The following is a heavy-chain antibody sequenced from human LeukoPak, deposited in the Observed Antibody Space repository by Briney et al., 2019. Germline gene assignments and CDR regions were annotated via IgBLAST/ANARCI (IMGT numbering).Heavy chain of an antibody. D-gene: IGHD1-26*01. CDR2: ISYDGSNK. CDR3: AKGDSGSYLWPSDY. Sequence: GGSLRLSCAASGFTFSSYAMHWVRQAPGKGLEWVAVISYDGSNKYYADSVKGRFTISRDSAKSSLHLQMNSLRVEDTALYYCAKGDSGSYLWPSDYWGQGILVTVSP. V-gene: IGHV3-30-3*01. J-gene: IGHJ4*02. CDR1: GFTFSSYA.